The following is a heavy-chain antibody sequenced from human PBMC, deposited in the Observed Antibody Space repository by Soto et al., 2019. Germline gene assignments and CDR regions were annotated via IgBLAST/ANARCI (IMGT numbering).Heavy chain of an antibody. CDR3: AKDHPKSPGDAFDI. D-gene: IGHD7-27*01. V-gene: IGHV3-23*01. J-gene: IGHJ3*02. CDR2: MSSSGGQT. CDR1: GFTFTTYA. Sequence: EVQLLESGGDFAQPGGSLRLSCAASGFTFTTYAMSWVRQAPGKGLEWVSGMSSSGGQTYYADSVKGRFTISRDKSKSPLYLEMNSLRVEDTALYYCAKDHPKSPGDAFDIWGQGTVVTV.